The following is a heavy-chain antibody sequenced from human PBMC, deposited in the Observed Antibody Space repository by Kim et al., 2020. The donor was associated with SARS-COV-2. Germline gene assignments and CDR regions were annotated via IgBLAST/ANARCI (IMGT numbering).Heavy chain of an antibody. J-gene: IGHJ4*02. CDR2: IFHNGST. V-gene: IGHV4-31*03. CDR3: ARESGYWGF. Sequence: SETLSLTCTVSGDSISSGGYYWSWIRQHPGKGLEWIGNIFHNGSTYYNPSLKSRVTILADTSKNQFSLKLTSVTAADTAVYYCARESGYWGFWGQGTLVTVSS. D-gene: IGHD3-3*01. CDR1: GDSISSGGYY.